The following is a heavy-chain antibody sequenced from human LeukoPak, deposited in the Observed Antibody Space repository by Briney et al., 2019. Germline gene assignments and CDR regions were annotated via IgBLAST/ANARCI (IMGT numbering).Heavy chain of an antibody. J-gene: IGHJ6*03. CDR2: INPNSGGT. CDR3: AIFPYYYDSSGPYYYYHMDV. D-gene: IGHD3-22*01. CDR1: GYTFTGYY. Sequence: ASVKVSCKASGYTFTGYYMHWVRQAPGQGLEWMGWINPNSGGTNYAQKFQGRVTMTRDTSISTAYMELSRLRSDDTAVYYCAIFPYYYDSSGPYYYYHMDVWGKGTTVTVSS. V-gene: IGHV1-2*02.